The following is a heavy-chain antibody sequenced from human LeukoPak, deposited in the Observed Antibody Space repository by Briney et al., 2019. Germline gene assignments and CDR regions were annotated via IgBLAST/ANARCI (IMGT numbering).Heavy chain of an antibody. CDR3: ARGTTRIVVVPAAISSDLGY. CDR2: INPNSGGT. J-gene: IGHJ4*02. V-gene: IGHV1-2*02. Sequence: APVKVSCKASGYTFTGYYMHWVRQAPGQGLEWMGWINPNSGGTNYAQKFQGRVTMTRDTSISTAYMELSRLRSDDTAVYYCARGTTRIVVVPAAISSDLGYWGQGTLVTVSS. CDR1: GYTFTGYY. D-gene: IGHD2-2*01.